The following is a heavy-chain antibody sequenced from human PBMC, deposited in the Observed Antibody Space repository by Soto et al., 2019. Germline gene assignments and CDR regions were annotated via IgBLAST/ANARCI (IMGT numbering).Heavy chain of an antibody. J-gene: IGHJ4*02. CDR3: AKEGTPYSSGWDLDY. CDR2: ISGSGGST. D-gene: IGHD6-19*01. CDR1: GFIFSSYA. V-gene: IGHV3-23*01. Sequence: EVQLLESGGGLEQPGGSLRLSCAASGFIFSSYAVSWVRQAPGKGLEWVSAISGSGGSTYYADSVKGRFTISRDNFNNTLYLQMNSLRADDTAIYYCAKEGTPYSSGWDLDYWGQGTLVTVSS.